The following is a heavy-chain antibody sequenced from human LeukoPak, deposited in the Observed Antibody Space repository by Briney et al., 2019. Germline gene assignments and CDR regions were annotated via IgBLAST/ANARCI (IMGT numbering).Heavy chain of an antibody. V-gene: IGHV3-23*01. J-gene: IGHJ4*02. CDR1: GLPFSSCA. CDR2: ISDTGRT. Sequence: PGGSLSLSCAASGLPFSSCAMYWVRQAPGKGLEWVTSISDTGRTYYADSVKGRFTISRDNSKNTLQLQMNSLRAEDTAVYYCASPTNDSSGYYYGALFWGQGTLVTVSS. D-gene: IGHD3-22*01. CDR3: ASPTNDSSGYYYGALF.